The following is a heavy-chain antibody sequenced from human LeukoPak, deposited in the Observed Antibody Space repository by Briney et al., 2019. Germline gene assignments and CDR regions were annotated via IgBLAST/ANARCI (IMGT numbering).Heavy chain of an antibody. CDR2: INPNSGDT. D-gene: IGHD3-10*01. J-gene: IGHJ4*02. Sequence: ASVKVSCKASGYTSTGYYLHWVRQAPGQGLEWMGWINPNSGDTNYAQKFQGRVTMTRDTSISTAYMELSRLTSDDTAVYYCARMGRGSPDADYWGQGTLVTVSS. V-gene: IGHV1-2*02. CDR3: ARMGRGSPDADY. CDR1: GYTSTGYY.